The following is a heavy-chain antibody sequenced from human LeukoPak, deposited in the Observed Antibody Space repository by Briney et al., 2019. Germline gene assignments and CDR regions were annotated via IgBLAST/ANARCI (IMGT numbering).Heavy chain of an antibody. CDR1: GFTFSIYT. CDR2: ISGSNTYI. Sequence: GGSLRLSCATSGFTFSIYTVDWVRQAPGKGLEWVSSISGSNTYIYYADSVKGRFTISRDNSKSTLYLQMNSLRVDDTAVYYCAKDWYNSLNYFDYWGQGSLVTVSS. D-gene: IGHD1-1*01. CDR3: AKDWYNSLNYFDY. J-gene: IGHJ4*02. V-gene: IGHV3-21*04.